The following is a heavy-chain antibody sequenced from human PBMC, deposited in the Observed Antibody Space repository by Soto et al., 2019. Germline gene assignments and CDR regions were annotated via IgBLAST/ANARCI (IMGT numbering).Heavy chain of an antibody. CDR1: GGTFSSYA. V-gene: IGHV1-69*12. Sequence: QVQLVQSGAEVKKPGSSVKVSCKASGGTFSSYAISWVRQAPGQGLEWMGGIIPIFGTANYAQKFQGSVTSTADESTSTAYMELSSLRSEDTAVYYCARDAGGGDYVWYFDLWGRGTLVTVSS. J-gene: IGHJ2*01. CDR3: ARDAGGGDYVWYFDL. CDR2: IIPIFGTA. D-gene: IGHD4-17*01.